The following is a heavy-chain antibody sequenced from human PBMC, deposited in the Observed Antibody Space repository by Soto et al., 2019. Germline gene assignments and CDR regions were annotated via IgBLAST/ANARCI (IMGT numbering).Heavy chain of an antibody. Sequence: QVQLVQSGAEVKKPGASVKVSCKASGYTFTDYAMLWVRQAPGQRLEWMGWINAGNGNTKYSQKFQGRVTITRDTSASTAYMELSSLRSEDTAVYYCARDMGFGLSDYWGQRTLVTVSS. CDR3: ARDMGFGLSDY. V-gene: IGHV1-3*01. CDR1: GYTFTDYA. D-gene: IGHD3-10*01. J-gene: IGHJ4*02. CDR2: INAGNGNT.